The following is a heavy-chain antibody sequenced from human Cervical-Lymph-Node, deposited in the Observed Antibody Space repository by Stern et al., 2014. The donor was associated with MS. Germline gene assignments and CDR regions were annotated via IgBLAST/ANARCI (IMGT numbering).Heavy chain of an antibody. CDR2: IYTSGST. CDR3: ARLGIASRPYFYGMDV. D-gene: IGHD6-6*01. V-gene: IGHV4-61*02. J-gene: IGHJ6*02. Sequence: QVQLQESGPGLVKPSQTLSLTCTVSGDSVSSGSHYWSWVRQPAGKGLEWIGRIYTSGSTNYSPSLKSRVTISLDTSKNQVSLKLSFVTATDTAVYYCARLGIASRPYFYGMDVWGQGTTVIVSS. CDR1: GDSVSSGSHY.